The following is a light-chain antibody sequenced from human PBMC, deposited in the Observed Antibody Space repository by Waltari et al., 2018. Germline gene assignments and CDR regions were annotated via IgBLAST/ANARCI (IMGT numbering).Light chain of an antibody. V-gene: IGKV3-20*01. CDR2: AIS. CDR1: QSVGGTS. CDR3: QRYGSSPT. Sequence: EIVLTQSPATLSLSPGERATLSCRASQSVGGTSIAWYQQHPGQPPRLLIHAISTRATGVPDRFSGTGSGTLFTLTISRLEPEDYAVYFCQRYGSSPTFGGGTKVEIK. J-gene: IGKJ4*01.